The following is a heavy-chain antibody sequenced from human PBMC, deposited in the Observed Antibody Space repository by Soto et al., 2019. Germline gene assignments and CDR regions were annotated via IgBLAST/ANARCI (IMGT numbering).Heavy chain of an antibody. CDR2: VIPVFKTA. V-gene: IGHV1-69*12. J-gene: IGHJ6*02. D-gene: IGHD2-15*01. CDR1: GGTFSNSP. CDR3: ARSRFVVGVTEDYYGMDV. Sequence: QVQLVQSGAEVQKPGSSVKVSCKSSGGTFSNSPISWVRQAPGQGLEWVGGVIPVFKTANYAQKFQGRVTITADESTNTAYMGLSRLRSGDTAVYYCARSRFVVGVTEDYYGMDVWGQGTTVTVSS.